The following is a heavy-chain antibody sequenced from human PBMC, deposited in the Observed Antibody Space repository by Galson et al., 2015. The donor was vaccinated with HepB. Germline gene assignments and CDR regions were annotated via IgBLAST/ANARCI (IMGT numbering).Heavy chain of an antibody. Sequence: TLSLTCTVSGGSINSDYYYWNWVRQPPGKGLEWIGYIYYSGNTFYNPSLESRVAISVDTSKNQFSLKLSSVTAADTAVYYCARHRDYYGSGSSGWFDPWGQGTLVTVSS. CDR3: ARHRDYYGSGSSGWFDP. D-gene: IGHD3-10*01. CDR2: IYYSGNT. V-gene: IGHV4-30-4*08. CDR1: GGSINSDYYY. J-gene: IGHJ5*02.